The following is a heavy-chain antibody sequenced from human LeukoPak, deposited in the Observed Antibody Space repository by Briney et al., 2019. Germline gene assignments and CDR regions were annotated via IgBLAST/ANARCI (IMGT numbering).Heavy chain of an antibody. CDR3: AKGARVTTRSWFDP. CDR1: GFTFRDYA. Sequence: GGSLRLSCAASGFTFRDYAMSWVRQAPGKGLEWVSVISGSGGTTYNADSVKGQFTISRDNSQNTLYLQMSSLRVDDTAIYYCAKGARVTTRSWFDPWGQGTLVTVSS. CDR2: ISGSGGTT. D-gene: IGHD4-17*01. V-gene: IGHV3-23*01. J-gene: IGHJ5*02.